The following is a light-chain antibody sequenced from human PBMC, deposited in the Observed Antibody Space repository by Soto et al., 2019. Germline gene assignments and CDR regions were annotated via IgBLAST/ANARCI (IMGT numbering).Light chain of an antibody. Sequence: QSALTQPASVSGSPGQSITISCTGPSSDVGGYNYVSWYQQHPGKAPKLMIYDVSNRPSGVSNRFSGSKSGNTASLTISGLQADDEADYSCSSYTSTSTVVFGGGTQLTVL. CDR3: SSYTSTSTVV. CDR1: SSDVGGYNY. J-gene: IGLJ2*01. CDR2: DVS. V-gene: IGLV2-14*01.